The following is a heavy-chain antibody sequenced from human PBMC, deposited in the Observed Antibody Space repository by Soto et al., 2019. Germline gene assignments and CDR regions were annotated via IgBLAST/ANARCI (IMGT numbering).Heavy chain of an antibody. V-gene: IGHV3-30*03. CDR2: VSYDGDNE. CDR3: ARHPERIAQIGWFDP. J-gene: IGHJ5*02. CDR1: GFTFSNYA. D-gene: IGHD6-13*01. Sequence: GSLRLSCAASGFTFSNYAMHWVRQAPGKGLEWVAIVSYDGDNEYYADSVRGRFTISRDNAKNSLYLQMNSLRAEDTAVYYCARHPERIAQIGWFDPWGQGT.